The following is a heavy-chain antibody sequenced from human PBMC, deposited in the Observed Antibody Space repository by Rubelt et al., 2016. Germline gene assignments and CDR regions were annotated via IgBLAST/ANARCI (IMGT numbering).Heavy chain of an antibody. Sequence: QVQLVQSGAEVKKPGASVKVSCKASGYTFTSYGISWVRQAPGQGLEWMGWISAYNGNTNYAQKLQARVTRTRDTSTSTAYMERRSLRSDDTAVYYCAREGVKGSRKDGMDVWGQGTTVTVSS. V-gene: IGHV1-18*01. D-gene: IGHD2-8*01. CDR2: ISAYNGNT. CDR3: AREGVKGSRKDGMDV. CDR1: GYTFTSYG. J-gene: IGHJ6*02.